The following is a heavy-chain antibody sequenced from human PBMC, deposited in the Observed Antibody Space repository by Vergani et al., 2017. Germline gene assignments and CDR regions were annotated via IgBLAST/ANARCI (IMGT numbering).Heavy chain of an antibody. CDR2: IYPGDSDT. CDR3: ARRGIGYCTNGVCYTGFDY. J-gene: IGHJ4*02. D-gene: IGHD2-8*01. Sequence: EVQLVQSGAEVKKPGESLKISCKGSGYSFTSYWIGWVRQMPGKGLEWMGIIYPGDSDTRYRPSFQGQVTISADKSISTAYLQWSSLKASDTAMYYSARRGIGYCTNGVCYTGFDYWGQGTLVTVSS. CDR1: GYSFTSYW. V-gene: IGHV5-51*03.